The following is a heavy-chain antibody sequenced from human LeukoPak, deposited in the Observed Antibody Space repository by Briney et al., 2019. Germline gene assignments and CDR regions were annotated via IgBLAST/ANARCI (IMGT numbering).Heavy chain of an antibody. CDR3: ARDRGHYYGSGMKRPGRFDY. CDR2: INPSGGST. D-gene: IGHD3-10*01. CDR1: GYTFTSYY. Sequence: ASVKVSCKASGYTFTSYYMHWVRQAPGHGLEWMGIINPSGGSTSYAQKFQGRVTMTRDTSTSTVYMELSSLRSEDTAVYYCARDRGHYYGSGMKRPGRFDYWGQGTLVTVSS. V-gene: IGHV1-46*01. J-gene: IGHJ4*02.